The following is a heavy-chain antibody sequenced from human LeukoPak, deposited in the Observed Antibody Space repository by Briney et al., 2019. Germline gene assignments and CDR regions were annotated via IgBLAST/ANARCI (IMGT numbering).Heavy chain of an antibody. CDR2: IRYDGNNK. D-gene: IGHD1-26*01. J-gene: IGHJ6*03. V-gene: IGHV3-30*02. CDR1: GFTFSNYG. CDR3: AKGYGWEASYYYYYMDV. Sequence: GGSLRLSCGASGFTFSNYGMLWVRQAPGKGLEWVAFIRYDGNNKLYADSMKGRFTISRDNSRDTPYLQMNSLRAEDTAVFYCAKGYGWEASYYYYYMDVWGKGTTVTISS.